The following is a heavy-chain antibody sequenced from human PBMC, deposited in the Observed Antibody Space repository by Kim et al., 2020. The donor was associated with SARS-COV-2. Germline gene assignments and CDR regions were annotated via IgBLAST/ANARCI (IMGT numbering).Heavy chain of an antibody. CDR3: ARDEVVPAAMDYYYYGMDV. V-gene: IGHV1-69*04. Sequence: SVKVSCKASGGTFSSYTISWVRQAPGQGLEWMGRIIPILGIANYAQKFQGRVTITADKSTSTDYMELSSLRSEDTAVYYCARDEVVPAAMDYYYYGMDVWGQGTTVTVSS. D-gene: IGHD2-2*01. CDR2: IIPILGIA. CDR1: GGTFSSYT. J-gene: IGHJ6*02.